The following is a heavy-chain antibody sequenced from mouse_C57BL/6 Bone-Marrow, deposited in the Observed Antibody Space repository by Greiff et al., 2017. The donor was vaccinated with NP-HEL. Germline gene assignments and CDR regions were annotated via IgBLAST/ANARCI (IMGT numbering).Heavy chain of an antibody. V-gene: IGHV5-9-1*02. Sequence: EVKLVESGEGLVKPGGSLKLSCAASGFTFSSYAMSWVRQTPEKRLEWVAYISSGGDYIYYADTVKGRFTISRDNARNTLYLQMSSLKSEDTAMYYCTREGDYSNFYAMDYWGQGTSVTVSS. CDR3: TREGDYSNFYAMDY. CDR2: ISSGGDYI. D-gene: IGHD2-5*01. CDR1: GFTFSSYA. J-gene: IGHJ4*01.